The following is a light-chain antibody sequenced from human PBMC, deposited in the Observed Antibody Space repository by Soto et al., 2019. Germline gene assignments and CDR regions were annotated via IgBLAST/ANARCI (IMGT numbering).Light chain of an antibody. CDR1: SSDVGAYDY. CDR2: DVS. Sequence: QSALTQPASVSGSPGQSITISCTGTSSDVGAYDYVSWYQQHPGKAPKLMIYDVSNRPSGVSNRFSGSKSANTASLTISELQADDEADYYCSSYTSTNTGVFGGGTKLTVL. CDR3: SSYTSTNTGV. V-gene: IGLV2-14*03. J-gene: IGLJ2*01.